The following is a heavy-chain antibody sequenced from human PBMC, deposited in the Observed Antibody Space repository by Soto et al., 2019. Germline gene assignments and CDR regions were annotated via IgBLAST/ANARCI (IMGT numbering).Heavy chain of an antibody. J-gene: IGHJ4*02. CDR3: ANLNYYDSSGYYYPFDY. V-gene: IGHV3-23*01. D-gene: IGHD3-22*01. CDR1: GFTFSSYA. Sequence: EVQLLESGGGLVQPGGSLRLSCAASGFTFSSYAMSWVRQAPGNGLEWVSAISGSGGSTYYGDSVKGRFTISRDNSKNTLYLQMNSLRAEDTAVYYCANLNYYDSSGYYYPFDYWGQGTLVTVSS. CDR2: ISGSGGST.